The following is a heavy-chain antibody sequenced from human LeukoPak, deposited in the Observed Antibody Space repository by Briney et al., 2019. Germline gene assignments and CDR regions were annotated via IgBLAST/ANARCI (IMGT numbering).Heavy chain of an antibody. CDR2: IKEDGSEK. D-gene: IGHD3-22*01. J-gene: IGHJ3*02. CDR1: GFTFNNNW. CDR3: TRATVHYDSSGYFEGLFAFDI. V-gene: IGHV3-7*01. Sequence: GGSLRLSCAASGFTFNNNWMTWVRQAPGKGPEWVANIKEDGSEKFYVDSVKGRFTISRDNDKNSLYLQMTSLRAEDTAVYYCTRATVHYDSSGYFEGLFAFDIGGQGTMVTVSS.